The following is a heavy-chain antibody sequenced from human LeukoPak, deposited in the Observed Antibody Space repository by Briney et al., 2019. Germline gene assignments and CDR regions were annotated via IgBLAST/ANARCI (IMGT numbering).Heavy chain of an antibody. CDR3: SKDHDYDFWAYFAY. CDR1: GFTFSSYA. V-gene: IGHV3-23*01. CDR2: ISGSGGST. D-gene: IGHD3-3*01. Sequence: GGSLRLSCAASGFTFSSYAMSWGRHAPGKGLEWVSAISGSGGSTYYAESAKGRFTISRDNSKNTLYLQMNSPRAEDTSVYHTSKDHDYDFWAYFAYCRQGTLATASS. J-gene: IGHJ4*02.